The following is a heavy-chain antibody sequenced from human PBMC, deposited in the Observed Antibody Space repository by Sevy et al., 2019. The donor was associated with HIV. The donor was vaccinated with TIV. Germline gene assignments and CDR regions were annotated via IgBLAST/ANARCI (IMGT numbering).Heavy chain of an antibody. D-gene: IGHD6-13*01. CDR2: LKSDVYGGTV. J-gene: IGHJ4*02. Sequence: GGFLRLSCTASGFTFGDYCMSWVRQAPGKGLEWIAFLKSDVYGGTVDHAASVRGRFVISRDASKTIAYLQMNDLKTEEPDVYYCSRWKAAQSIFDYWGQGALVTVSS. V-gene: IGHV3-49*04. CDR3: SRWKAAQSIFDY. CDR1: GFTFGDYC.